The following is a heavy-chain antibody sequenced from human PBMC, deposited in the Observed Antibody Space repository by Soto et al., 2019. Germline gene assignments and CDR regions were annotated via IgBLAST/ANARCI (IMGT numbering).Heavy chain of an antibody. CDR3: ARGMRPWYSYEQYYYYGMDV. D-gene: IGHD5-18*01. J-gene: IGHJ6*02. Sequence: GGSLRLSCAASGFTFSSYWMHWVRQAPGKGLVWVSRINSDGSSTSYADSVKGRFTISRDNAKNTLYLQMNSLRAEDTAVYYCARGMRPWYSYEQYYYYGMDVWGQGTTVTVSS. CDR1: GFTFSSYW. CDR2: INSDGSST. V-gene: IGHV3-74*01.